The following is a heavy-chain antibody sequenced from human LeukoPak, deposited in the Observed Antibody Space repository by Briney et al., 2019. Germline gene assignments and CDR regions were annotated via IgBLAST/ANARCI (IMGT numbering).Heavy chain of an antibody. CDR3: ATHSSTSV. V-gene: IGHV3-15*01. CDR1: ALTLSNVW. D-gene: IGHD2-2*01. Sequence: PGGSMRLARAVYALTLSNVWMTWVRQAPGKGLEWVGRIKTKTDGGKTDYAAPVKGRFTISRDDSRDTLDLQMNSLNTEDTDVYYCATHSSTSVWGQGTLVTVSS. CDR2: IKTKTDGGKT. J-gene: IGHJ4*02.